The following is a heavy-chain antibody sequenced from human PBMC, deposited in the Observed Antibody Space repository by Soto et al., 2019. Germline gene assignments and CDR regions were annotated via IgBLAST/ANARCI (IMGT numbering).Heavy chain of an antibody. V-gene: IGHV1-69*13. CDR1: GGTFSSYA. Sequence: SVKVSCKASGGTFSSYAISWVRQAPGQGLEWMGGIIPIFGTANYAQKFQGRVTITADESTSTAYMELSSLRSEDTAVYYCARDRGLPNKPGTYYYYGMDVWGQGTMVTVSS. CDR3: ARDRGLPNKPGTYYYYGMDV. D-gene: IGHD1-1*01. CDR2: IIPIFGTA. J-gene: IGHJ6*02.